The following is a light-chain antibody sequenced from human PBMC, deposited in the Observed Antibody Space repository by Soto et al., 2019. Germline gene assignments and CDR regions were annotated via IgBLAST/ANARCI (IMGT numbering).Light chain of an antibody. CDR3: SSYTSSNTLA. V-gene: IGLV2-14*01. CDR1: SSDVGGYNY. J-gene: IGLJ2*01. CDR2: EVS. Sequence: QSALTQPASVSGSPGQSITISCTGTSSDVGGYNYVSWYQQHPGKAPKVMIYEVSNRPSGVSNRFSGSKSGNTASLTISGLQADDEADYYCSSYTSSNTLAFGGGTKVTVL.